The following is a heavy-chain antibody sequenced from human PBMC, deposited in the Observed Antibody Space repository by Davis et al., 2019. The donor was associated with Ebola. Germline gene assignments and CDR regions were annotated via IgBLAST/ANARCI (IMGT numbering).Heavy chain of an antibody. Sequence: SVQLSSKASSGPSTAYGSSPVRHAPGQRLEWQGDIVAIFNAVNYAQKFQGRGTITADESTSTAYMELSSLRFEDTALYYCTTPGGQDSGYDVFDIRGQGTTVTVSS. CDR3: TTPGGQDSGYDVFDI. V-gene: IGHV1-69*13. J-gene: IGHJ3*02. CDR2: IVAIFNAV. D-gene: IGHD5-12*01. CDR1: SGPSTAYG.